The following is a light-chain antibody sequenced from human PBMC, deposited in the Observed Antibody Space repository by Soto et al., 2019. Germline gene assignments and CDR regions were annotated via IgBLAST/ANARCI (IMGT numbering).Light chain of an antibody. Sequence: DLVMTQSPLSLPVTPGEPASIYCRSSQSLLHSDGYTYMDWYLQKPGQSPQVLIYLTFNRASGVPDRFSGSGSGTDFTLKISRVEAEDAGVYYCMQALQTPYTFGQGTKLEIK. CDR3: MQALQTPYT. CDR1: QSLLHSDGYTY. CDR2: LTF. J-gene: IGKJ2*01. V-gene: IGKV2-28*01.